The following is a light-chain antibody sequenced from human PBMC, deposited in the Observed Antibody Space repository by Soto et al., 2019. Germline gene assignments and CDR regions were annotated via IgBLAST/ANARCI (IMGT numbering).Light chain of an antibody. Sequence: DIQMTQSPSSLSASVGDRVTITCRASQGISTYLVWYQQRQGRATKLLIYAASSLLSGVPSRFSGSGSGTDFTLTISSLQPEDFATYYCQQSYRTPYTFGQGTKLETK. CDR2: AAS. J-gene: IGKJ2*01. CDR3: QQSYRTPYT. CDR1: QGISTY. V-gene: IGKV1-39*01.